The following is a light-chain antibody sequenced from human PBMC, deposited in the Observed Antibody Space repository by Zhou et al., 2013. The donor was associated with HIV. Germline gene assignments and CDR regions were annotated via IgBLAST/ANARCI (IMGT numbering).Light chain of an antibody. Sequence: QSALTQPASVSGSPGQSITISCTGTSSDVGGYNYVSWYQQHPGKAPKLMIYDVSHRPSGVSSRFSGSKSGNTASLTISGLQAEDEADYYCSSYTSSTVVFGGGTKLTVL. J-gene: IGLJ2*01. CDR2: DVS. V-gene: IGLV2-14*03. CDR3: SSYTSSTVV. CDR1: SSDVGGYNY.